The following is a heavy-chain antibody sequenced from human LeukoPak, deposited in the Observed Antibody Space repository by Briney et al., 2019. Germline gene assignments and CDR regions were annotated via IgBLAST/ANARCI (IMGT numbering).Heavy chain of an antibody. CDR2: ISYDGSNK. D-gene: IGHD6-13*01. V-gene: IGHV3-30*18. Sequence: GRSLRLSCAASGFTFSSYGMHWVRQAPGKGLEWVAVISYDGSNKYYADSVKGRFTISRDNAKNSLYLQMNSLRAEDTALYYCAKDLHSSSWSDAFDIWGQGTMVTVSS. CDR1: GFTFSSYG. J-gene: IGHJ3*02. CDR3: AKDLHSSSWSDAFDI.